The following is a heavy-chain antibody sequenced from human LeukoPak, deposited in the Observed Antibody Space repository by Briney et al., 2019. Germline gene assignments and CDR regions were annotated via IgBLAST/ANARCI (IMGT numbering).Heavy chain of an antibody. V-gene: IGHV4-30-4*08. CDR1: GGSISSGGYY. D-gene: IGHD3-22*01. CDR2: IYYSGST. J-gene: IGHJ4*02. CDR3: ARAVYGCYDSSGYFYDY. Sequence: PSQTLSLTCTVSGGSISSGGYYWSWIRQHPGKGLEWIGYIYYSGSTYYNPSLKSRVTMSVDTSKNQFSLKLSSVTAADTAVYYCARAVYGCYDSSGYFYDYWGQGTLVAVSS.